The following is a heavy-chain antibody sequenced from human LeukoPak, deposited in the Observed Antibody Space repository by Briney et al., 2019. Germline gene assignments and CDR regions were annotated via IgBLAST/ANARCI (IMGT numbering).Heavy chain of an antibody. CDR2: IYSGGST. V-gene: IGHV3-53*01. Sequence: GGSLRLSCAASGFTVSSNYMSWVRQAPGKGLEWVSVIYSGGSTYYADSVKGRFTISRDNSKNTLYLQMKSLRAEDTAVYYCARENALHCSGGSCYLIGYYGMDVWGQGTTVTVSS. CDR1: GFTVSSNY. CDR3: ARENALHCSGGSCYLIGYYGMDV. D-gene: IGHD2-15*01. J-gene: IGHJ6*02.